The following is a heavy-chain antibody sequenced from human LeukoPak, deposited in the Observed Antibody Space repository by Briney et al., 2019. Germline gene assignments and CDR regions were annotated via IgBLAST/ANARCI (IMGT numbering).Heavy chain of an antibody. J-gene: IGHJ4*02. CDR2: ISAYNGNT. Sequence: ASVKVSCKASGYTFASYDINWVRQATGQGLEWMGWISAYNGNTNYAQKLQGRVTMTTDTSTSTAYMELRSLRSDDTAVYYCAGGIAVAGYFDYWGQGTLVTVSP. V-gene: IGHV1-18*01. CDR1: GYTFASYD. D-gene: IGHD6-19*01. CDR3: AGGIAVAGYFDY.